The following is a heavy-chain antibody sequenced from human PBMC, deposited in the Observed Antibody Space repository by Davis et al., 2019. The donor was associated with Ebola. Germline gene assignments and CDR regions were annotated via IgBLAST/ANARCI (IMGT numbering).Heavy chain of an antibody. D-gene: IGHD3-22*01. CDR1: GGSISSGSYY. J-gene: IGHJ5*02. V-gene: IGHV4-61*09. Sequence: SETLSLTCTVSGGSISSGSYYWSWIRQPAGKGLEWIGHIYTSGSTNYSPSLKSRVTISIDTSKNQFSLKLISVTATDTAIYYCARGGYSDWFDPWGQGALVTVSS. CDR2: IYTSGST. CDR3: ARGGYSDWFDP.